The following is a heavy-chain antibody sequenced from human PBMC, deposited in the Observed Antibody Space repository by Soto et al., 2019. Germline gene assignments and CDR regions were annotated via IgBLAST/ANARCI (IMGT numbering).Heavy chain of an antibody. CDR3: ARQIYDSDTGPNFQYYFDS. J-gene: IGHJ4*02. CDR1: GYSFAGYW. Sequence: GESLQISCKGSGYSFAGYWITWVRQKPGKGLEWMGRIDPSDSQTYYSPSFRGHVTISATKSITTVFLQWSSLRASDNAMYYCARQIYDSDTGPNFQYYFDSWGQGTPVTVSS. V-gene: IGHV5-10-1*01. CDR2: IDPSDSQT. D-gene: IGHD3-22*01.